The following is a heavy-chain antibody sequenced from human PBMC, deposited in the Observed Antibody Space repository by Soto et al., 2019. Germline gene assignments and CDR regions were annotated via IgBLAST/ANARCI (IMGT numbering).Heavy chain of an antibody. CDR3: ARKVVTAGERTYYYYGMDV. J-gene: IGHJ6*02. V-gene: IGHV6-1*01. D-gene: IGHD2-21*02. CDR2: TYYRSKWYN. Sequence: SQTLSLTCVISGDSVSSNSAAWNWIRQSPSRGLEWLGRTYYRSKWYNDYAVSVKSRITINPDTSKNQFSLQLNSVTPEDTAVYYCARKVVTAGERTYYYYGMDVWGQGTTVTVS. CDR1: GDSVSSNSAA.